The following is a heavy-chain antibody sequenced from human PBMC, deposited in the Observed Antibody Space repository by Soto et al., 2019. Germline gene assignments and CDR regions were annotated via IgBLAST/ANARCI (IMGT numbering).Heavy chain of an antibody. Sequence: SVKVSCKASGGTFSSYTISWVRQAPGQGLEWMGRIIPILGIANYAQKFQGRVTITADKSTSTAYMELSSLRSEDTAVYYCASSGTGTSNPTFDYWGQGTLVTVSS. D-gene: IGHD1-1*01. CDR2: IIPILGIA. CDR3: ASSGTGTSNPTFDY. CDR1: GGTFSSYT. J-gene: IGHJ4*02. V-gene: IGHV1-69*02.